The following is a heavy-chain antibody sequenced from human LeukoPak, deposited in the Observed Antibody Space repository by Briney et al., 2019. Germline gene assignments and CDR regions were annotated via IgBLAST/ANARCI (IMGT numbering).Heavy chain of an antibody. Sequence: SETLSLTCTVSVGSISTYSWSWIRQPPGKGLEWIGYIYNTGYTNYNPSLKSRVTISVDTSKNQFSLKLSSVTAADTAVYYCARGESGYTYGHGGFDPWGQGTLVTVSS. CDR1: VGSISTYS. CDR2: IYNTGYT. D-gene: IGHD5-18*01. V-gene: IGHV4-59*01. J-gene: IGHJ5*02. CDR3: ARGESGYTYGHGGFDP.